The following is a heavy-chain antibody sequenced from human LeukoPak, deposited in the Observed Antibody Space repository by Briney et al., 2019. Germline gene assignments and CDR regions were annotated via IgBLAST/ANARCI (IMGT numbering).Heavy chain of an antibody. J-gene: IGHJ4*02. Sequence: GGSLRLSCAASGFTFSSYWMSWVRQAPGKGLQWVSVIIGSGSSTYYADSVKGRFTISRDNARNTLYLQMNSLRAEDTAVYYCARWYYYETSGLYYGSFVNWGQGTLVTVSS. CDR3: ARWYYYETSGLYYGSFVN. CDR1: GFTFSSYW. V-gene: IGHV3-23*01. CDR2: IIGSGSST. D-gene: IGHD3-22*01.